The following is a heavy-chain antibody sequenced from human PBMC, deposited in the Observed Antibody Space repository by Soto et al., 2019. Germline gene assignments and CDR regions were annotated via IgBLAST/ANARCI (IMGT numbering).Heavy chain of an antibody. CDR2: IIWNSEAI. Sequence: SLKISCRASGFRFDDYAMHWVRQAPGKGLEWVAGIIWNSEAIDYAESVRGRFTISRDNAENSVFLQMDSLSPKDTALYYCTRDDQGIATSGTPILGSWGQGTPVTVSS. CDR3: TRDDQGIATSGTPILGS. V-gene: IGHV3-9*01. D-gene: IGHD6-13*01. J-gene: IGHJ4*02. CDR1: GFRFDDYA.